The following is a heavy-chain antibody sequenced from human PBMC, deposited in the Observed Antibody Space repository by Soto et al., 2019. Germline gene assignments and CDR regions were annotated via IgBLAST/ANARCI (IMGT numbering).Heavy chain of an antibody. J-gene: IGHJ4*02. V-gene: IGHV3-73*01. CDR1: GFTFSGSA. Sequence: GGSLRLSCAASGFTFSGSAMHWVRQASGKGLEWVGRIRSKANSYATAYAASVKGRFTISRDDSKNTAYLQMNSLKTEDTAVYYCTRHEVVAATLLDYWGQGTLVTVSS. D-gene: IGHD2-15*01. CDR3: TRHEVVAATLLDY. CDR2: IRSKANSYAT.